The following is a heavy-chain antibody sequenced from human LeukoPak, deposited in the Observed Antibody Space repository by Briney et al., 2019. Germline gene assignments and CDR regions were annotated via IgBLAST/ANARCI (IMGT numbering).Heavy chain of an antibody. CDR3: ARLKRYCSVSSCYLNWLDP. CDR1: GGSTSSSDYH. CDR2: LYYGGST. J-gene: IGHJ5*02. V-gene: IGHV4-39*01. D-gene: IGHD2-15*01. Sequence: SETLSLTCSVSGGSTSSSDYHWGWIRQPPGKGQEWIGNLYYGGSTSYNPSLKSRVTISVDTSKNQFSLKLSSVTAADTAVYYCARLKRYCSVSSCYLNWLDPWGQGTLVTVSS.